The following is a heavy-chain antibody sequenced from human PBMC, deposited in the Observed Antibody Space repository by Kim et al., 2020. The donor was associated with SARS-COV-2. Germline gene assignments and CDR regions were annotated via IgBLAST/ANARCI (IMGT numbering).Heavy chain of an antibody. D-gene: IGHD3-16*01. CDR2: ISGGDGSR. J-gene: IGHJ4*01. V-gene: IGHV3-23*01. CDR1: GFTFVNYA. CDR3: TKGVGYGGGSYTFDN. Sequence: GGSLRLSCAASGFTFVNYAMTWVRLAPGKGLEWVSGISGGDGSRSYADSVKGRFTISRDNSKNTLFLQMNSLRVEDTALYYCTKGVGYGGGSYTFDNWGPGALVTVSS.